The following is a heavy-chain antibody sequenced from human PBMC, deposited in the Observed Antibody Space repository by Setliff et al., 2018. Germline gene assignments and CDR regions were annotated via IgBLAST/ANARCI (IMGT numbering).Heavy chain of an antibody. V-gene: IGHV4-39*07. Sequence: SETLSLTCTVSGGSISSYYWSWIRQPPGKGLEWIGSIYYTGSTYYNPSLKSRVTMSVDTSKRQFSLKLGSATAADTAVYYCARGRMRGSCSGPSCTYDPFDIWGQGTPVTVSS. CDR2: IYYTGST. D-gene: IGHD2-2*01. CDR1: GGSISSYY. CDR3: ARGRMRGSCSGPSCTYDPFDI. J-gene: IGHJ3*02.